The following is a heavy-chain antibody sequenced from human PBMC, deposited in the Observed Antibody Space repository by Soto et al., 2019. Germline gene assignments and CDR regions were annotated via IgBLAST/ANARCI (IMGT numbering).Heavy chain of an antibody. CDR1: GGSFSANSYY. V-gene: IGHV4-61*01. D-gene: IGHD6-19*01. J-gene: IGHJ5*02. CDR3: VRGSIYKFDSSGTEPWFDP. CDR2: VYHTGIS. Sequence: SETLSLTCPVSGGSFSANSYYWNWIRLPPGKVLQWVGNVYHTGISQYSPSFKSRDLISLDTPKNQLSLRLSSVIVADTAVYYCVRGSIYKFDSSGTEPWFDPWGQGALVTVSS.